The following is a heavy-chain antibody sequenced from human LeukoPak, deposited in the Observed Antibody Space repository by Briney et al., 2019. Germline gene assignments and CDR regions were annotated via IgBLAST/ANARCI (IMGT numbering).Heavy chain of an antibody. Sequence: AXVKVSCKASGYTFTGYYMHWVRQAPGXGLEWMGWINPNSGGTNYAQKFQGRVTMTRDTSISTAYMELSRLRSDDTAVYYCARVKKRYSSSWRNDAFDIWGQGTMVTVSS. CDR2: INPNSGGT. CDR1: GYTFTGYY. CDR3: ARVKKRYSSSWRNDAFDI. V-gene: IGHV1-2*02. D-gene: IGHD6-13*01. J-gene: IGHJ3*02.